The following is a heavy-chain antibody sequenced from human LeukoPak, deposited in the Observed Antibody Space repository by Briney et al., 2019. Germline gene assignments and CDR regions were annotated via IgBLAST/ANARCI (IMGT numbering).Heavy chain of an antibody. D-gene: IGHD3-10*01. J-gene: IGHJ6*03. CDR1: GFTFSSYG. V-gene: IGHV3-30*02. CDR2: IRYDGNNK. Sequence: VQLVESGGGVVQPGGSLRLSCAASGFTFSSYGMHWVRQAPGKGLEWVAFIRYDGNNKYYADSVKGRFTISRDNSKNTLYLQMNSLRAEDTAVYYCAKEATGLWFGELQPSYYYYYMDVWGKGTTVTISS. CDR3: AKEATGLWFGELQPSYYYYYMDV.